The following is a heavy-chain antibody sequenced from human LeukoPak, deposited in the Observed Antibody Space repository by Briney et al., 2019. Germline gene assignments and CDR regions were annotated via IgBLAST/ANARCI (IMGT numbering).Heavy chain of an antibody. V-gene: IGHV1-2*02. Sequence: ASVKVCCKASGYTFTGYYMHWVRQAPGQGLEWMGWINPNSGGTNYAQKFQGRVTMTGDTSISTAYMELSRLRSDDTAVYYCARSLWFWELRWFDPRGQGPLFTVSS. CDR2: INPNSGGT. J-gene: IGHJ5*02. CDR1: GYTFTGYY. D-gene: IGHD3-10*01. CDR3: ARSLWFWELRWFDP.